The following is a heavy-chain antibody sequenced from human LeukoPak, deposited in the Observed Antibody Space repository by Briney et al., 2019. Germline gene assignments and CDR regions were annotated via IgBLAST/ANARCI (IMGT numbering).Heavy chain of an antibody. V-gene: IGHV3-74*01. J-gene: IGHJ4*02. CDR2: INIDGSST. CDR3: ARERGRANDY. CDR1: GFTFSSYW. D-gene: IGHD6-13*01. Sequence: PGGSLRLSCAASGFTFSSYWMHWVRQAPGKGLVWVSRINIDGSSTTYADSVKSRFTISRDNAKNTLYLQMNSLRAEDTAVYYCARERGRANDYWGQGTLVTVSS.